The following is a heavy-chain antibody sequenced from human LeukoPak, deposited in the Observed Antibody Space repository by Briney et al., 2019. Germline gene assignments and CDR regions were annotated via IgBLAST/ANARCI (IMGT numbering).Heavy chain of an antibody. CDR1: GFTFSSYG. CDR2: ISGSGGST. CDR3: AKDAYYDYVWGSYHNNYFDY. D-gene: IGHD3-16*02. Sequence: KTGGSLRLSCAASGFTFSSYGMSWVRQAPGKGLEWVSAISGSGGSTYYADSVKGRFTISRDNSKNTLYLQMNSLRAEDTAVYYCAKDAYYDYVWGSYHNNYFDYWGQGTLVTVSS. J-gene: IGHJ4*02. V-gene: IGHV3-23*01.